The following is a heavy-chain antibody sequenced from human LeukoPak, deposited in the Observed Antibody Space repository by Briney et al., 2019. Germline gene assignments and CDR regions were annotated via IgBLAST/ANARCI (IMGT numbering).Heavy chain of an antibody. Sequence: SETLSLTCTVSGGSISSSSYYWGWIRQPPGKGLEWIGSIYYSGSTYYNPSLKSRVTISVDTSKNQFSLKLSSVTAADTAVYYCARGRGYSSSWLYWGQGTLVTVSS. CDR2: IYYSGST. CDR1: GGSISSSSYY. J-gene: IGHJ4*02. D-gene: IGHD6-13*01. V-gene: IGHV4-39*07. CDR3: ARGRGYSSSWLY.